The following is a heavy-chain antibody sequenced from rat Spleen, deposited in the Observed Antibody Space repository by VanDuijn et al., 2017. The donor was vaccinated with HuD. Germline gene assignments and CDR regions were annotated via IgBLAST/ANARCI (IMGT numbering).Heavy chain of an antibody. CDR1: GLSFSNYD. CDR2: ITTPGGNL. D-gene: IGHD1-10*01. V-gene: IGHV5S11*01. Sequence: EVQLVESGGGLVQPGRSMKLSCAASGLSFSNYDMAWVRQAPGKGLEWVASITTPGGNLYYLDSVKGRFTISRDIAKSTLYLQMDSLRSEETATYYCARHYNNYGYWYFDVWGQGVMVAVSS. CDR3: ARHYNNYGYWYFDV. J-gene: IGHJ2*01.